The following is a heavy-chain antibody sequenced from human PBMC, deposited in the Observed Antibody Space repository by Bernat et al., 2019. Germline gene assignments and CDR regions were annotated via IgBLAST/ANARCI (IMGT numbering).Heavy chain of an antibody. D-gene: IGHD6-19*01. CDR1: GYTFTGYY. CDR2: INPNSGGT. CDR3: AREEYYSSGCYDY. Sequence: QVQLVQSGAEVKKPGASVKVSCKASGYTFTGYYMHWVRQAPGQGLEWMGWINPNSGGTNYAQKFQGWVTTTRDTSISTAYMELSRLRSDDTAVYYCAREEYYSSGCYDYWGQGTLVTVSS. V-gene: IGHV1-2*04. J-gene: IGHJ4*02.